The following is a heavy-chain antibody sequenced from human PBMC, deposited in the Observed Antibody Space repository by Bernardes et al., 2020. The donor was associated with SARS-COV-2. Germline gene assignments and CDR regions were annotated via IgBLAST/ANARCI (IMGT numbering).Heavy chain of an antibody. CDR1: GFTFSSYA. D-gene: IGHD6-13*01. V-gene: IGHV3-23*01. CDR2: ISGTGDNT. J-gene: IGHJ6*02. CDR3: SKKGRAAGGMGYYGMDV. Sequence: GGSLRLSCAASGFTFSSYAMSWVRQAPGKGLEWVSDISGTGDNTYYADSVKGRFTISRDNSKNTLYLQMNSLRAEDTAVYYCSKKGRAAGGMGYYGMDVWGQGTTVTVS.